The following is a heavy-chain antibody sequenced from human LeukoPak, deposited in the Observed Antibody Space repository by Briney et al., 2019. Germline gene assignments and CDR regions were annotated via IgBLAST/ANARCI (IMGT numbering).Heavy chain of an antibody. D-gene: IGHD3-16*02. J-gene: IGHJ4*02. Sequence: ASVKVSCKASGYTFTSYAIHWVRQAPGQGLEWMGWINAGNGNTKYSQKFQGRVTITRDTSASTAYMELSSLRSEDTAVYYCARDVGIMITFGGVIVIGPPDYWGQGTLVTVSS. CDR1: GYTFTSYA. CDR3: ARDVGIMITFGGVIVIGPPDY. CDR2: INAGNGNT. V-gene: IGHV1-3*01.